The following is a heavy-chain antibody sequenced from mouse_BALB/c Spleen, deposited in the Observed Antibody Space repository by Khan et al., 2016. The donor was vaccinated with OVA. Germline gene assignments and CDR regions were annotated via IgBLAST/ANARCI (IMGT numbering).Heavy chain of an antibody. Sequence: QLPLVQSGPDLKKPGETVKISCKASGYTFTNYGINWVKQAPGKGLKWMGWIYTYTGEPTYADDFKGRFAFSLETSASTAYLQINNLKNEDTATXVCAMGGRMAMGFWGQGTSVTVSS. D-gene: IGHD3-3*01. J-gene: IGHJ4*01. CDR3: AMGGRMAMGF. CDR1: GYTFTNYG. CDR2: IYTYTGEP. V-gene: IGHV9-3-1*01.